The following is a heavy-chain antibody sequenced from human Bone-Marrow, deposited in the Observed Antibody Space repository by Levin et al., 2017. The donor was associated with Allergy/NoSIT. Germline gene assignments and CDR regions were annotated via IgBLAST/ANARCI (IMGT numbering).Heavy chain of an antibody. V-gene: IGHV3-48*02. J-gene: IGHJ4*02. CDR1: GFNFKNYG. Sequence: GGSLRLSCAASGFNFKNYGMNWVRQGPGKGLEWISYISSSGTSIYYADSVKGRFTISRDNANDLLYLHMDNLRDDDTGIYYCARDPLYGIISANGYIDSWGLGTLATVSS. CDR3: ARDPLYGIISANGYIDS. D-gene: IGHD5-12*01. CDR2: ISSSGTSI.